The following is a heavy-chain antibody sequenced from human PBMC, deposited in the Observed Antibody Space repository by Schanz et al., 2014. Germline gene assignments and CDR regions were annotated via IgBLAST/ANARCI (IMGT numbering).Heavy chain of an antibody. Sequence: EVQLLDSGGGLVQPGGSLRLSCAASGFTFSTYAMSWVRQAPGKGLEWVSAISGSGGSTYYADSVKGRFTISRDNSKNTLYLQMNRLRAEDTAVYYCAKDPSHGDYDYYFDYWGQGTLVTVSS. CDR2: ISGSGGST. CDR1: GFTFSTYA. CDR3: AKDPSHGDYDYYFDY. V-gene: IGHV3-23*01. D-gene: IGHD3-22*01. J-gene: IGHJ4*01.